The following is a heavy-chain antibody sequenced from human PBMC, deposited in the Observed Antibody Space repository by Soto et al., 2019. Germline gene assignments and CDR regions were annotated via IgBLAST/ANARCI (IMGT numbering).Heavy chain of an antibody. CDR1: GGSFSGYY. CDR2: MHHSGRT. D-gene: IGHD6-25*01. CDR3: ARRLEVSLDYFDS. Sequence: PSETLSLTCAVYGGSFSGYYWTWIRQPPGKDLEWIGHMHHSGRTHYNPSLKSRVAISVDTSKNQFSLYLNAVTAADTAVYSCARRLEVSLDYFDSWGQGTPVTVSS. J-gene: IGHJ4*02. V-gene: IGHV4-34*09.